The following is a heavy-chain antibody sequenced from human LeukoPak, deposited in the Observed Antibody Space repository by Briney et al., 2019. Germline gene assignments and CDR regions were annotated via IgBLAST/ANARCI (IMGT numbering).Heavy chain of an antibody. D-gene: IGHD3-10*01. V-gene: IGHV4-59*01. Sequence: PSETLSLTCTVSGGSISSYYWSWIRQPPGKGLEWIGYIYYSGSTNYNPSLKSRVTISVDTSKNQFSLKLSSVTAADTAVYYCARAAVITMVRGVIITQPGHNWFDPWGQGTLVTVSS. CDR1: GGSISSYY. J-gene: IGHJ5*02. CDR2: IYYSGST. CDR3: ARAAVITMVRGVIITQPGHNWFDP.